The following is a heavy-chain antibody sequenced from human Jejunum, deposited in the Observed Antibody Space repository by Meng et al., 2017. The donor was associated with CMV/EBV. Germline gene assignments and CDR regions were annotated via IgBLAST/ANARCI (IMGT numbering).Heavy chain of an antibody. D-gene: IGHD1-26*01. V-gene: IGHV4-4*07. CDR3: ARGPGASTREGFDH. J-gene: IGHJ4*02. CDR1: GGSINNYY. CDR2: FYSSDTY. Sequence: AQLRGSGSGLVKPSETLSPTCTVAGGSINNYYWSWIRQSAGKGLEWIGRFYSSDTYNYHPSLNSRVTMSLDTSKKQFSLILSSVTAADTARYYCARGPGASTREGFDHWGLGTLVTVSS.